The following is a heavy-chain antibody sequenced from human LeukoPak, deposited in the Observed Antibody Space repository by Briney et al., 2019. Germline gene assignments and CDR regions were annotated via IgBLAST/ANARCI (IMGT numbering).Heavy chain of an antibody. Sequence: GGSLRLSCAASGFTFDDYAIHWVRQAPGKGLEWVSLISGDGGSTFYADSVKGRFTISRDNSKNSLYLQMNSLRSDDTALYYCARESESSGWYDYWGQGTLVTVSS. V-gene: IGHV3-43*02. CDR2: ISGDGGST. J-gene: IGHJ4*02. D-gene: IGHD6-19*01. CDR1: GFTFDDYA. CDR3: ARESESSGWYDY.